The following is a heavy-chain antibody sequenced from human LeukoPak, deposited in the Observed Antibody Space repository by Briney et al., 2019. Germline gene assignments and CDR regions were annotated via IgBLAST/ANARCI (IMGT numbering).Heavy chain of an antibody. CDR3: AKFFWNGGN. J-gene: IGHJ4*02. CDR1: GFTFSSYG. V-gene: IGHV3-23*01. CDR2: ISGSGGST. D-gene: IGHD1-1*01. Sequence: GRSLRLSCAASGFTFSSYGMHWVRQAPGKGLEWVSGISGSGGSTYYADSVKGRFTISRDNSKNTLFLQMNSLRAEDTAVYYCAKFFWNGGNWGQGTLVTVSS.